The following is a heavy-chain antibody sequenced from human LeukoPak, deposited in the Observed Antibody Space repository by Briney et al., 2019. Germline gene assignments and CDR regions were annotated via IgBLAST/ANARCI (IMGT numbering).Heavy chain of an antibody. CDR1: GGSISSSSYY. CDR2: IYSNGNIH. V-gene: IGHV4-39*07. D-gene: IGHD2-2*02. J-gene: IGHJ4*02. Sequence: KSSETLSLTCSVSGGSISSSSYYWNWIRQPPEKRLEWIGNIYSNGNIHSYNPSLKSRVTISLDTSKNQFSLRMTSVTAADTAVYYCGRGHPVVPAAIPDYWGQGTLVTVSS. CDR3: GRGHPVVPAAIPDY.